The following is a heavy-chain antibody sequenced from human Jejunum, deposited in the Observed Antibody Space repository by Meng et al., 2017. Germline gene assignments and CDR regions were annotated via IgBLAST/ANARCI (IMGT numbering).Heavy chain of an antibody. CDR2: IKKDGSEG. V-gene: IGHV3-7*01. D-gene: IGHD4-17*01. Sequence: GESLKISCAASGFTFSSYTMTWVRQAPGKGLEWVANIKKDGSEGFYVDSVKGRFTISRDNAKNSLYLQMNSLRVEDTAVYYCARVRLRPEGHYLDYWGQGTLVTVSS. CDR3: ARVRLRPEGHYLDY. CDR1: GFTFSSYT. J-gene: IGHJ4*02.